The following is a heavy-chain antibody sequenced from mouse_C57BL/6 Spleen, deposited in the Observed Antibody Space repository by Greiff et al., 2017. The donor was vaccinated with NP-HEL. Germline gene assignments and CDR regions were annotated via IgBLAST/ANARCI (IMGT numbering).Heavy chain of an antibody. Sequence: EVQGVESGGGLVKPGGSLKLSCAASGFTFSSYAMSWVRQTPEKRLEWVATISDGGSYTCYPDNVKGRFTISRDNAKNNLYLQMSHLKSEDTAMYYCARDLPSSSCAYWGQGTLVTVSA. CDR2: ISDGGSYT. CDR3: ARDLPSSSCAY. V-gene: IGHV5-4*01. CDR1: GFTFSSYA. J-gene: IGHJ3*01. D-gene: IGHD6-1*01.